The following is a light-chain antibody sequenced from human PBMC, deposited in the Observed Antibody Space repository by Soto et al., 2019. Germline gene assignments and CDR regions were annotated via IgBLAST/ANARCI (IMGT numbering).Light chain of an antibody. J-gene: IGKJ1*01. CDR3: QQYHSTPKT. V-gene: IGKV4-1*01. CDR1: QSVLYSSNNKNY. Sequence: DIVMTQSPDSLAVSLGERATINCKSSQSVLYSSNNKNYLAWYQQKPGQPPKMLIYLASTREFGVPDRFSGSGAGTDFTLNSSSLHAEDVAVYCCQQYHSTPKTFGQGTKVEFK. CDR2: LAS.